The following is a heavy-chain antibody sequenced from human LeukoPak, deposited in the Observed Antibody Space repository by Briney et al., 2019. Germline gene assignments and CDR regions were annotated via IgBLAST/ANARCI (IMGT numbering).Heavy chain of an antibody. CDR2: FGDSGST. Sequence: SETLSLTCTVSGGPISTYYWSWSRQFPGKGLEWIGYFGDSGSTDYNPALKSRVTISVDTSRKQFTLNLTSVTAADTAVYYCARDRETLLWFGESHYYYYGMDVWGQGTTVTVSS. J-gene: IGHJ6*02. CDR1: GGPISTYY. D-gene: IGHD3-10*01. CDR3: ARDRETLLWFGESHYYYYGMDV. V-gene: IGHV4-59*12.